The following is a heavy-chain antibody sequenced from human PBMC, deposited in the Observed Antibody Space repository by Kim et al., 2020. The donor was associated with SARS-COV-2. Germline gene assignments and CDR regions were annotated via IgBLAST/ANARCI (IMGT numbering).Heavy chain of an antibody. D-gene: IGHD3-10*01. CDR1: GYTFTSYA. Sequence: ASVKVSCKASGYTFTSYAMNWVRQAPGQGLEWMGWINTNTGNPTYAQCFTGRFVFSLDTSVSTAYLQISSLKAEDTAVYYCARSLWFGEMAGNWFDPWGQGTLVTVSS. V-gene: IGHV7-4-1*02. J-gene: IGHJ5*02. CDR2: INTNTGNP. CDR3: ARSLWFGEMAGNWFDP.